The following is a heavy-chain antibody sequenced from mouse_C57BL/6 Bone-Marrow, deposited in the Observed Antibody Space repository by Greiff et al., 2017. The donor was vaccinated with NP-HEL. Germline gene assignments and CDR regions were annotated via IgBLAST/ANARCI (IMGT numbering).Heavy chain of an antibody. CDR1: GFNIKDDY. V-gene: IGHV14-4*01. D-gene: IGHD4-1*01. CDR2: IDPENGDT. CDR3: TLTGFFAY. Sequence: EVMLVESGAELVRPGASVKLSCTASGFNIKDDYMHWVKQRPEQGLEWIGWIDPENGDTEYASKFQGKATITADTSSNTAYLQLSSLTSEDTAVYYCTLTGFFAYWGQGTLVTVSA. J-gene: IGHJ3*01.